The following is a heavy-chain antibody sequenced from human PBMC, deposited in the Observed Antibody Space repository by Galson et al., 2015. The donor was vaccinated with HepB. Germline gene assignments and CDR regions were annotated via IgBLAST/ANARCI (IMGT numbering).Heavy chain of an antibody. CDR3: AADRLPYYDFWSGYSIGESQLDI. CDR2: IVVGSGNT. CDR1: GFTFTSSA. Sequence: SVKVSCKASGFTFTSSAMQWVRQARGQRLEWIGWIVVGSGNTNYAQKFQERVTITRDMSTSTAYMELSSLRSEDTAVYYCAADRLPYYDFWSGYSIGESQLDIWGQGTMVTVSS. J-gene: IGHJ3*02. V-gene: IGHV1-58*02. D-gene: IGHD3-3*01.